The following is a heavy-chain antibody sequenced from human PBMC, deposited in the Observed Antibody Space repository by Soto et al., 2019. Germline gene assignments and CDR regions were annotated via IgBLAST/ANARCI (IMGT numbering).Heavy chain of an antibody. CDR3: ARAPSGTMIVVVITQFDY. Sequence: PSETLSLTCTVSGGSISSSSYYWGWIRQPPGKGLEWIGSIYYSGSTYYNPSLKSRVTISVDTSKNQFSLKLSSVTAADTAVYYCARAPSGTMIVVVITQFDYWGQGTLVTVSS. CDR2: IYYSGST. CDR1: GGSISSSSYY. J-gene: IGHJ4*02. D-gene: IGHD3-22*01. V-gene: IGHV4-39*01.